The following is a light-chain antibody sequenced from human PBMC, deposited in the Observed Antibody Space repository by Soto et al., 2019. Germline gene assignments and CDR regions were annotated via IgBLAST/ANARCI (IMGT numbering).Light chain of an antibody. CDR1: QTILKSSIKKNS. CDR3: QQYYSSSLT. CDR2: WAS. Sequence: DIVMTQSPDSLAVSLGERVTIKCRSSQTILKSSIKKNSLAWYQQKPGQPPRLLIYWASTRDSGVPDRFSGSGSGTDFTLTITRLQAEDVAVYYCQQYYSSSLTFGGGTKVEIK. J-gene: IGKJ4*01. V-gene: IGKV4-1*01.